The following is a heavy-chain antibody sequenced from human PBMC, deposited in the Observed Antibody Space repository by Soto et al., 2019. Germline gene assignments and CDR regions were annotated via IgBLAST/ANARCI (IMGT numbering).Heavy chain of an antibody. CDR2: IYPDDSDT. D-gene: IGHD2-2*01. CDR3: ARARGCSSTSCLTSYYYYGMDV. J-gene: IGHJ6*02. V-gene: IGHV5-51*01. CDR1: GYSFTSYW. Sequence: PGESLKISCKGSGYSFTSYWIGWVRQMPGKGLEWMGIIYPDDSDTRYSPSFQGQVTISADKSISTAYLQWSSLKASDTAMYYCARARGCSSTSCLTSYYYYGMDVWGQGTTVTVSS.